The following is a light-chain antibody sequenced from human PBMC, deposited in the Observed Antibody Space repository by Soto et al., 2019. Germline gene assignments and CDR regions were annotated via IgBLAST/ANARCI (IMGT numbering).Light chain of an antibody. CDR1: QSVRSY. J-gene: IGKJ4*01. V-gene: IGKV3-11*01. CDR3: QQRSNWPPLT. Sequence: EIVLTQSPATLSLSPGERATLSCRASQSVRSYLAWYQQKPGQAPRLLIYDASNRATGIPARFSGSGSGTDFSLTISSLEPEDFAVYYCQQRSNWPPLTFGGGTKVEIK. CDR2: DAS.